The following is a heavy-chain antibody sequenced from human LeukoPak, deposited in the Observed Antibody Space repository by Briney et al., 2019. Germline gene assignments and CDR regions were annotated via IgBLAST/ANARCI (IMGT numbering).Heavy chain of an antibody. CDR3: ARVSMGGTYYYFDP. Sequence: SETLSLTCTVSGGSISSSNYSWAWIRQPPGKGLEWIGSISYTGSTYYNPSLKSRVTMPVDTSKNQFSLKLSSVTAADTAVYYCARVSMGGTYYYFDPWGQGTLVTVSS. CDR1: GGSISSSNYS. J-gene: IGHJ4*02. D-gene: IGHD1-26*01. V-gene: IGHV4-39*07. CDR2: ISYTGST.